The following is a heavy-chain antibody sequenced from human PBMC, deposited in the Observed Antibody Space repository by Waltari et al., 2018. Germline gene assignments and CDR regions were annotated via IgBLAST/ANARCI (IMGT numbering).Heavy chain of an antibody. Sequence: QVQLQQWGAGLLKPSETLSLTCAVYGGSFSGYYCSWIRQPPGKGLEWIGEINHSGSTNYNPSLKSRVTISVDTSKNQFSLKLSSVTAADTAVYYCARRLYYDFWSGYYTGYYYFDYWGQGTLVTVSS. CDR3: ARRLYYDFWSGYYTGYYYFDY. V-gene: IGHV4-34*01. J-gene: IGHJ4*02. CDR2: INHSGST. D-gene: IGHD3-3*01. CDR1: GGSFSGYY.